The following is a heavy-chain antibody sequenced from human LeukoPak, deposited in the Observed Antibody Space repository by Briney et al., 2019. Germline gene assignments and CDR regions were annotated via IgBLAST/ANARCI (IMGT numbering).Heavy chain of an antibody. J-gene: IGHJ5*02. D-gene: IGHD6-6*01. CDR3: ARGPYSSSTTNWFDP. V-gene: IGHV1-46*01. CDR2: INPSGGST. Sequence: ASVKVSCRASGYTFTSYYMHWVRQAPGQGLEWMGIINPSGGSTSYAQKFQGRVTMTRDMSTSTVYMELSSLRSEDTAVYYCARGPYSSSTTNWFDPWGQGTLVTVSS. CDR1: GYTFTSYY.